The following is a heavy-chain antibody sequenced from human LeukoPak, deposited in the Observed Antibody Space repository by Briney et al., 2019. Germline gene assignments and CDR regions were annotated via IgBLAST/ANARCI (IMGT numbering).Heavy chain of an antibody. J-gene: IGHJ6*03. V-gene: IGHV4-61*10. CDR2: ISSSGTT. Sequence: SETLSLTCTVSGGAISSGTYYWSWIRQPAGKRLEWIGRISSSGTTNYNPSLESRLTLTVDTSKNQFSLKLSSVTAADTAVYYCAREGAGSYGFRYIDVWGKGTTVTVS. D-gene: IGHD5-18*01. CDR1: GGAISSGTYY. CDR3: AREGAGSYGFRYIDV.